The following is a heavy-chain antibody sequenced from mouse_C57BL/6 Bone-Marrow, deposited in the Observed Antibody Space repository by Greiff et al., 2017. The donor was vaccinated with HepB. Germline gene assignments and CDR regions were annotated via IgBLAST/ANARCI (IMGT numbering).Heavy chain of an antibody. CDR3: ARGYSNYVDWFAY. CDR2: INTNNGGT. D-gene: IGHD2-5*01. J-gene: IGHJ3*01. V-gene: IGHV1-26*01. CDR1: GYTFTDYY. Sequence: EVQLQQSGPELVKPGASVKISCKASGYTFTDYYMNWVKQSHGKSLEWIGDINTNNGGTSYNQKFKGKATLTVDKSSSTAYMELRSLTSEDSAVYYCARGYSNYVDWFAYCGQGTLVTVSA.